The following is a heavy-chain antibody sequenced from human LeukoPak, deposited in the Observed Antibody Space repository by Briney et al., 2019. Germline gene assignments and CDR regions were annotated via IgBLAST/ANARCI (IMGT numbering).Heavy chain of an antibody. Sequence: SETLSLTCTVSGASISTYYWSWIRQPAGKGLEWIGRMYTSGSTNYNPSLKSRVTMSVDTSKNQLSLKLSSVTAADTAVYFCARDNGGDYWHSDIWGRGTLVTVSS. J-gene: IGHJ2*01. CDR2: MYTSGST. V-gene: IGHV4-4*07. CDR3: ARDNGGDYWHSDI. CDR1: GASISTYY. D-gene: IGHD2-21*01.